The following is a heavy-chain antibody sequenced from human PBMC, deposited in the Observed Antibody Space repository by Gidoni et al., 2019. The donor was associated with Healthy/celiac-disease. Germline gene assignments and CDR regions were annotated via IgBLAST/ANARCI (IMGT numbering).Heavy chain of an antibody. D-gene: IGHD1-7*01. V-gene: IGHV3-9*01. Sequence: EVQLVESGGGLVQPGRSLRLSCAASGFTFDDDAMHWVRQAPGKGLEWVSGISWNSGSIGYADSVKGRFTISRDNAKNSLYLQMNSLRAEDTALYYCAKDIYYNWNYSAFDIWGQGTMVTVSS. CDR3: AKDIYYNWNYSAFDI. J-gene: IGHJ3*02. CDR2: ISWNSGSI. CDR1: GFTFDDDA.